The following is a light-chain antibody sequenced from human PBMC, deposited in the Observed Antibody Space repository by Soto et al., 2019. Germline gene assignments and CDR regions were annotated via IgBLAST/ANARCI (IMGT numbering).Light chain of an antibody. Sequence: DIQMTQSPSTLSASVGDRVTITCRASQIINTWLAWYQQKPGKAPKLLIYRASNLVSGVPSRFSGSGSGTEFTLTIISLQPDDFSIYYCQQYETYSGTFGPGTKVDL. CDR2: RAS. J-gene: IGKJ3*01. CDR1: QIINTW. V-gene: IGKV1-5*03. CDR3: QQYETYSGT.